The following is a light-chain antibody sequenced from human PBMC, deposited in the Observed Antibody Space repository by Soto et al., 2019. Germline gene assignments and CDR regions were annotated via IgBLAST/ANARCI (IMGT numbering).Light chain of an antibody. CDR2: EGS. J-gene: IGLJ2*01. Sequence: QSALTQPASVSGSPGQSITISCTGTSSDVGSYNLVSWYQQHPGKAPKLMIYEGSKRPSGVSNRFSGSKSGNTASLTISGLQAEDEADDYCCSYAGSSTTGVVFGGGTQLTVL. V-gene: IGLV2-23*01. CDR1: SSDVGSYNL. CDR3: CSYAGSSTTGVV.